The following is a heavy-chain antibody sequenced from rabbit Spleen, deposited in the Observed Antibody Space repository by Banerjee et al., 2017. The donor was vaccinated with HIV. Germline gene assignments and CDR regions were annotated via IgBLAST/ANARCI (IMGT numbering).Heavy chain of an antibody. CDR1: GFSFSNKYV. D-gene: IGHD1-1*01. CDR3: ARDTSSSFSSYGMDL. Sequence: QEQLEESGGGLVKPEGSLTLTCKASGFSFSNKYVMCWVRQAPGKGLEWIACINTSSGNTVYASWAKGRFTISKPSSTTVTLQMTRLTAADTATYFCARDTSSSFSSYGMDLWGPGTLVTVS. J-gene: IGHJ6*01. CDR2: INTSSGNT. V-gene: IGHV1S45*01.